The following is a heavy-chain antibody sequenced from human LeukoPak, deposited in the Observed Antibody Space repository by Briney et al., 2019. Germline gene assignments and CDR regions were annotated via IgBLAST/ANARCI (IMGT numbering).Heavy chain of an antibody. CDR2: ISWNSGSI. J-gene: IGHJ5*02. CDR3: AKGYGDYYNWFDP. CDR1: GFTFDDYA. Sequence: GGSLRLSRAASGFTFDDYAMHWVRQAPGKGLEWVSGISWNSGSIGYADSVKGRFTISRDNAKNSLYLQMNSLRAEDTALYYCAKGYGDYYNWFDPWGQGTLVTVSS. D-gene: IGHD4-17*01. V-gene: IGHV3-9*01.